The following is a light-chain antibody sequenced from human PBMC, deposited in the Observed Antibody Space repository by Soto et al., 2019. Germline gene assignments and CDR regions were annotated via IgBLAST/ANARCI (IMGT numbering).Light chain of an antibody. J-gene: IGKJ5*01. Sequence: DIQMTPSPSSLSASVGDRVTITCRASQSISSYLNWYQQKPGQPPKLLIYWASTRESGVPDRFSGSGSGTDFTLTISSLQAEDVAVYYCQQYYSTPITFGQGTRLEIK. CDR2: WAS. CDR1: QSISSY. CDR3: QQYYSTPIT. V-gene: IGKV4-1*01.